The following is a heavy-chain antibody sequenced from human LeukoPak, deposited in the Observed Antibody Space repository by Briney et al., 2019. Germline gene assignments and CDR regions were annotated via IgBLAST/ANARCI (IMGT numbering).Heavy chain of an antibody. CDR2: ISYDGSNK. D-gene: IGHD2-2*01. V-gene: IGHV3-30-3*01. CDR1: GFTLSSYA. J-gene: IGHJ6*02. Sequence: PGGSLRLSCAASGFTLSSYAMHWVRQAPGKGLEWVAVISYDGSNKYYADSVKGRFTISRDNSKNTLYLQMNSLRAEDTAVHYCARDRDIVVVPAPYYYYGMDVWGQGTTVTVSS. CDR3: ARDRDIVVVPAPYYYYGMDV.